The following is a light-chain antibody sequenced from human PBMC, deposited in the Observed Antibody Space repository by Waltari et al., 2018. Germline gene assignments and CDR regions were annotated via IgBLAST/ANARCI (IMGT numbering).Light chain of an antibody. CDR1: QSVGIY. CDR2: NAA. V-gene: IGKV3-11*01. Sequence: EIVLTQSPATLSLSPGESATLSCRASQSVGIYLAWFQQKLGQPPRLLIYNAANSATGTPARFSGSGSGTDFTLTISILEAEDFALYYCQHRNNWPTENTFGQGTKLEMK. J-gene: IGKJ2*01. CDR3: QHRNNWPTENT.